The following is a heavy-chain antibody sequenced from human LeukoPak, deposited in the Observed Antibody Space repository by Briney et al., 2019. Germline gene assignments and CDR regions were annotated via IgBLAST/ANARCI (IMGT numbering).Heavy chain of an antibody. CDR1: GYSFTSYW. CDR2: IYPGDSDT. J-gene: IGHJ4*02. Sequence: GESLKISCKGSGYSFTSYWIGWVRQMPGKGLGWMGIIYPGDSDTRYSPSLQGQVTISADKSISTAYLQWSSLKASDTAMYYCARHTGRCSGGSCYGVYWGQGTLVTVSS. V-gene: IGHV5-51*01. CDR3: ARHTGRCSGGSCYGVY. D-gene: IGHD2-15*01.